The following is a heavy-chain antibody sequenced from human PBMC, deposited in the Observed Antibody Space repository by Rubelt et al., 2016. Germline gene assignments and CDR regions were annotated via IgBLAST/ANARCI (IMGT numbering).Heavy chain of an antibody. CDR1: GGSFSGYY. D-gene: IGHD3-10*01. J-gene: IGHJ4*02. CDR2: INHSGST. V-gene: IGHV4-34*01. Sequence: QVQLQQWGAGLLKPSETLSLTCAVYGGSFSGYYWSWIRQPPGKGLEWIGEINHSGSTNYNPSLKSRVTISVDTSKNQFSLNLSAVSAADTAVDYCARDWRRVDYYGSGSLFDYWGQGTLVTVSS. CDR3: ARDWRRVDYYGSGSLFDY.